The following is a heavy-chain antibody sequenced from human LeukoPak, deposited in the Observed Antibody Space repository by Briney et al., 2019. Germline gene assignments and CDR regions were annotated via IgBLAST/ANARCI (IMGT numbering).Heavy chain of an antibody. J-gene: IGHJ5*02. Sequence: SETLSLTCAVYGGSFSGYYWSWIRQPPGKGLEGIGEINHSGSTNYNPSLKSRVTISVDTSKNQFSLKLSSVTAADTAVYYCARGSRTYYDFWRGYYQNWFDPWGQGTLVTVSS. CDR2: INHSGST. D-gene: IGHD3-3*01. CDR1: GGSFSGYY. V-gene: IGHV4-34*01. CDR3: ARGSRTYYDFWRGYYQNWFDP.